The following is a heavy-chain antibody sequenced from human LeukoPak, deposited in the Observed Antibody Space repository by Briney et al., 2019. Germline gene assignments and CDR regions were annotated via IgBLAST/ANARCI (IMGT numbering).Heavy chain of an antibody. Sequence: GGSLRLSCAASGFTFSSYAMHWVRQAPGKGLEWVAVISYDGSNKYYADSVKGRFTISRDNSKNTLYLQMNSLRAEDTAVYYCARDWNDYYFAYWGQGTLVTVSS. J-gene: IGHJ4*02. D-gene: IGHD1-1*01. CDR1: GFTFSSYA. V-gene: IGHV3-30*04. CDR3: ARDWNDYYFAY. CDR2: ISYDGSNK.